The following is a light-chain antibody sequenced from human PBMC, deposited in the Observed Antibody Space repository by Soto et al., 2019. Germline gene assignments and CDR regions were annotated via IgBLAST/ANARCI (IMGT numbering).Light chain of an antibody. CDR3: QQFASYPLN. CDR1: QTVRNNY. CDR2: DAS. Sequence: VVTHSPVTLSLSPVERTTLSFMASQTVRNNYLAWYQQKPGQAPTLLIYDASNRATGIPDRFSGGGSGTDFTLTISRLEPEDFAVYYCQQFASYPLNFGGGTKVDIK. J-gene: IGKJ4*01. V-gene: IGKV3-20*01.